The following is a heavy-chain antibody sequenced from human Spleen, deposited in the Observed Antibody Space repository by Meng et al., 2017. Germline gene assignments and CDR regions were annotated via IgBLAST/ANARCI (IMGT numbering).Heavy chain of an antibody. J-gene: IGHJ4*02. V-gene: IGHV1-18*01. CDR2: ISTYNGNT. D-gene: IGHD3-3*01. Sequence: QGQLVQSGGEVKKPGASVKVSCKASGYTFSNYGITWVRQAPGQGLEWMGWISTYNGNTNYAQKLQGRVTMTAETSTSTAYMELRSLRSDDTAVYYCARDLNARATIFPPSWEYWGQGTLVTVSS. CDR1: GYTFSNYG. CDR3: ARDLNARATIFPPSWEY.